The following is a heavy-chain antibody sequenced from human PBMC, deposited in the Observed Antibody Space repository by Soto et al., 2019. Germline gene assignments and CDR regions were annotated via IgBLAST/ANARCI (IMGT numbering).Heavy chain of an antibody. CDR2: IKEDGSAK. D-gene: IGHD3-16*01. CDR1: GFTFSTSW. Sequence: EVQLVESGGGLVQPGGSLRLSCVASGFTFSTSWMTWVRQAPGKGLEWVANIKEDGSAKNHVDSVKGRFTISRDNAKNSLYLQMNSLGAEDTAFYYCARDKAYNAFDIWGQGTMVTVSS. J-gene: IGHJ3*02. V-gene: IGHV3-7*05. CDR3: ARDKAYNAFDI.